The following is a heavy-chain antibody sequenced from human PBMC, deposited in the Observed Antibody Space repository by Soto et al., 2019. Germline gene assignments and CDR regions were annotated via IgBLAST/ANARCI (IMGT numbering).Heavy chain of an antibody. D-gene: IGHD3-9*01. J-gene: IGHJ3*02. V-gene: IGHV3-30*18. CDR1: GFTFSSYG. Sequence: QVQLVESGGGVVQPGRSLRLSCAASGFTFSSYGMHWVRQAPGKGLEWVAVISYDGSNKYYADSVKGRFTISRDNSKNTLYLQMNSLRAEDTGVYYCAKQYDIWTGPDAFDIWGQGTMVTVSS. CDR2: ISYDGSNK. CDR3: AKQYDIWTGPDAFDI.